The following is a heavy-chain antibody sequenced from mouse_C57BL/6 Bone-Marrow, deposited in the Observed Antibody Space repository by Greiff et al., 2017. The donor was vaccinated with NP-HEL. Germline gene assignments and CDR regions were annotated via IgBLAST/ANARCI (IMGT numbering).Heavy chain of an antibody. CDR2: IHPNSGST. D-gene: IGHD1-1*01. CDR3: ARGTTVVALYAMDY. CDR1: GYTFTSYW. J-gene: IGHJ4*01. Sequence: VKLQQPGAELVKPGASVKLSCKASGYTFTSYWMHWVKQRPGQGLEWIGMIHPNSGSTNYNEKFKSKATLTVDKSSSTAYMQLSSLTSEDSAVYYCARGTTVVALYAMDYWGQGTSVTVSS. V-gene: IGHV1-64*01.